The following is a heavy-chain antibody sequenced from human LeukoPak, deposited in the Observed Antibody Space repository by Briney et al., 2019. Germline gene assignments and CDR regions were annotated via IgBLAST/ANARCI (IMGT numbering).Heavy chain of an antibody. D-gene: IGHD6-13*01. J-gene: IGHJ4*02. V-gene: IGHV3-21*01. CDR1: GFTFSSYS. CDR3: ARHSSSWYVDY. CDR2: ISSSSSYI. Sequence: PGGSLRLSCAASGFTFSSYSMNWVRQAPGKGMEWVSSISSSSSYIYYADSVKGRFTISRDNAKNSLYLQINSLRPEDTAVYYCARHSSSWYVDYWGQGTLVTVSS.